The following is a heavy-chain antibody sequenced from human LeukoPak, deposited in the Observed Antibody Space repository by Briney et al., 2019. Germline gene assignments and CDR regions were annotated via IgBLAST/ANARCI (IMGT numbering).Heavy chain of an antibody. D-gene: IGHD3-22*01. J-gene: IGHJ4*02. CDR2: IIPIFGTA. Sequence: SVKASSKASCGTCISYYIIWVRQPPGQGLEWMGGIIPIFGTANYAQKFQGRVTITADESTSTAYMELSSLRSEDTAVYYCARGSHYYDSSGYWVYWGQGTLVTVSS. CDR3: ARGSHYYDSSGYWVY. CDR1: CGTCISYY. V-gene: IGHV1-69*01.